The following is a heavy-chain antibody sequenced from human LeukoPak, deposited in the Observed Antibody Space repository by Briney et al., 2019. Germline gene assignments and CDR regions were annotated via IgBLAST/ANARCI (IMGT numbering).Heavy chain of an antibody. CDR2: IKQDGSEK. CDR3: ARGPSGIPHYFDS. CDR1: GFTFSSYW. Sequence: GGSLRLSCAASGFTFSSYWMSWVRQAPGKGLEWVANIKQDGSEKYYVDSVKGRFTISRDNAKNSLSLQMNSLRADDTAVYYCARGPSGIPHYFDSWGQGTLVTVSS. V-gene: IGHV3-7*01. D-gene: IGHD1-26*01. J-gene: IGHJ4*02.